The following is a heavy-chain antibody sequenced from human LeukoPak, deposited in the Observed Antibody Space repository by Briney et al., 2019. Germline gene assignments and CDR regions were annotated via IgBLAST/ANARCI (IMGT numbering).Heavy chain of an antibody. CDR1: GLTFSDYY. CDR3: ARVRSGYYFDY. J-gene: IGHJ4*02. Sequence: GGSLRLSCAASGLTFSDYYMSWMRQAPGKGLEWVSYMSSSDSIIYYADSVKGRFTISRDNAKNSLCLQMNSLRAEDTAVYYCARVRSGYYFDYWGQGTLVTVSS. V-gene: IGHV3-11*01. D-gene: IGHD3-22*01. CDR2: MSSSDSII.